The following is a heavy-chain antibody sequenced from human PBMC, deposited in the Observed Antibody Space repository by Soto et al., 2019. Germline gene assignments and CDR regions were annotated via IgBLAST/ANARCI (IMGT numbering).Heavy chain of an antibody. CDR1: GGSISSYY. D-gene: IGHD6-13*01. CDR3: ARGARAAAAHY. V-gene: IGHV4-59*01. J-gene: IGHJ4*02. CDR2: IYYSGST. Sequence: SETLSLTYTVSGGSISSYYCSWIRQPPGKGLEWIGYIYYSGSTNYNPSLKSRVTISVDTSKNQFSLKLSSVTAADTAVYYCARGARAAAAHYWGQGTLVTVSS.